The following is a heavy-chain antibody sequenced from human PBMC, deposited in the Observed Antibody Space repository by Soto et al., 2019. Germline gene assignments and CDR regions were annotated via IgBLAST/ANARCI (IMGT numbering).Heavy chain of an antibody. CDR1: GGSFSGYY. J-gene: IGHJ6*02. CDR3: ARDSLGYCSGGSCYRYYYGMDV. CDR2: INHSGST. V-gene: IGHV4-34*01. D-gene: IGHD2-15*01. Sequence: NPSETLSLTCAVYGGSFSGYYWSWIRQPPGKGLEWIGEINHSGSTNYNPSLKSRVTISVDTSKNQFSLKLSSVTAADTAVYYCARDSLGYCSGGSCYRYYYGMDVWGQGTTVTVSS.